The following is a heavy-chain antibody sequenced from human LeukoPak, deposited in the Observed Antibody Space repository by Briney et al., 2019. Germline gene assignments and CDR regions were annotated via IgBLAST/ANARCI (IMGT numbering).Heavy chain of an antibody. J-gene: IGHJ6*02. V-gene: IGHV3-15*01. CDR2: IKSKTDGGTT. CDR3: TTDYYYYYYGMDV. Sequence: GGSLRLSCAASGFTFSNAWMSWVRQAPGKGLEWVGRIKSKTDGGTTDYAAPVKGRFTISRDDSKNTLYLQMNILKTEDTAVYYCTTDYYYYYYGMDVWGQGTTVTVSS. CDR1: GFTFSNAW.